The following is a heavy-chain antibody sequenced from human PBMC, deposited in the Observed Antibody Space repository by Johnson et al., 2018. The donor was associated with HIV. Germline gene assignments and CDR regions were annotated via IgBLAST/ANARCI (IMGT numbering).Heavy chain of an antibody. Sequence: QVQLVESGGGLVKPGGSLRLSCAASGFTFSDYYMSWIRQAPGKGLEWVSFISSTASTIYYADSVKGRFTISRDNAKNSLYLQMNSLRAEDTAVYYCARPFRIAAYGGSDAFDIWGQGTMVTVSS. D-gene: IGHD6-13*01. J-gene: IGHJ3*02. CDR1: GFTFSDYY. CDR3: ARPFRIAAYGGSDAFDI. V-gene: IGHV3-11*04. CDR2: ISSTASTI.